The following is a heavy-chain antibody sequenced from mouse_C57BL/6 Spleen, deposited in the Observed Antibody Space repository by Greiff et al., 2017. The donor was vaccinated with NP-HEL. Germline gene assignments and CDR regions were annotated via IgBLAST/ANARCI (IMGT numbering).Heavy chain of an antibody. J-gene: IGHJ1*03. V-gene: IGHV1-82*01. CDR1: GYAFSSSW. CDR2: IYPGDGDT. CDR3: ARAGVYGSYWYFDV. D-gene: IGHD2-2*01. Sequence: QVQLKESGPELVKPGASVKISCKASGYAFSSSWMNWVKQRPGKGLEWIGRIYPGDGDTNYNGKFKGKATLTADKSSSTAYMQLSSLTSEDSAVYFCARAGVYGSYWYFDVWGTGTTVTVSS.